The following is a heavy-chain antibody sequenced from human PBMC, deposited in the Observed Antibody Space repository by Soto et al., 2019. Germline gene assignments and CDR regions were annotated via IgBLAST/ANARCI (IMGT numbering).Heavy chain of an antibody. J-gene: IGHJ6*02. CDR3: ARAHYGDYGYGMDV. CDR2: IYHSGST. D-gene: IGHD4-17*01. V-gene: IGHV4-30-2*01. Sequence: TLSLACAVSGGSISSGGYSWSSIRQPPGKGLEWIGYIYHSGSTYYNPSLKSRVTISVDRSKNQFSLKLSSVTDADTAVYYCARAHYGDYGYGMDVWGQGTTVTVSS. CDR1: GGSISSGGYS.